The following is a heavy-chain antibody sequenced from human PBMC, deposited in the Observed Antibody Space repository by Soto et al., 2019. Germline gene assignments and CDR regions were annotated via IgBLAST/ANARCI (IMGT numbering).Heavy chain of an antibody. CDR2: ISYDGSNK. D-gene: IGHD2-15*01. CDR3: ANAPSSGDNN. CDR1: GFTFSSYG. Sequence: PGGSLRLSCAASGFTFSSYGMHWFRQAPGKGLEWVAVISYDGSNKYYADSVKGRFTISRDNSKNTLYLQMNSLRAEDTDVYYCANAPSSGDNNWGQGTLVTVSS. J-gene: IGHJ4*02. V-gene: IGHV3-30*18.